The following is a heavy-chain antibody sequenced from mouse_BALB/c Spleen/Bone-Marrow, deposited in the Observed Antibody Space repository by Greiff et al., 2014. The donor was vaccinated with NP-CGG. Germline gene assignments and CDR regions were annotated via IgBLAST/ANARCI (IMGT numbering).Heavy chain of an antibody. D-gene: IGHD1-2*01. Sequence: EVQLQQSGPKLVKPGTSMKISCTASGYSFTGYSMNWVKQSHGKNLEWIGYINPYSGGTTYNQKFKVKSTLTVDKSSSTAYMELLRLTCGVTSEDSAGSQGDYYGYSYALDYWGQGTSVTVSS. CDR3: GSQGDYYGYSYALDY. CDR1: GYSFTGYS. V-gene: IGHV1S100*01. J-gene: IGHJ4*01. CDR2: INPYSGGT.